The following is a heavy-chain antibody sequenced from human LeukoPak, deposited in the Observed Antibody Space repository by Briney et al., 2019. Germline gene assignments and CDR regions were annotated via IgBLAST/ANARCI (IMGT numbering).Heavy chain of an antibody. Sequence: GGSLRLSCAASGFTFSSYAMSWVRQAPGKGLEWVSAISGSGGNTYYADSVKGRFTISRDNSKNTLYLQLNSLRAEDTAIYYCAKDGRLYDGGGYYQLDYWGQGTLVTVSS. CDR2: ISGSGGNT. V-gene: IGHV3-23*01. D-gene: IGHD3-22*01. CDR1: GFTFSSYA. J-gene: IGHJ4*02. CDR3: AKDGRLYDGGGYYQLDY.